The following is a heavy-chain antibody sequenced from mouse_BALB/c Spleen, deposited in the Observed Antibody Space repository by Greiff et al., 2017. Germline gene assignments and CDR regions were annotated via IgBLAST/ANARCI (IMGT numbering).Heavy chain of an antibody. V-gene: IGHV3-2*02. J-gene: IGHJ3*01. CDR2: ISYSGST. Sequence: VQLKESGPGLVKPSQSLSLTCTVTGYSITSDYAWNWIRQFPGNKLEWMGYISYSGSTSYNPSLKSRISITRDTSKNQFFLQLNSVTTEDTATYYCARGGSSYGFAYWGQGTLVTVSA. CDR1: GYSITSDYA. CDR3: ARGGSSYGFAY. D-gene: IGHD1-1*01.